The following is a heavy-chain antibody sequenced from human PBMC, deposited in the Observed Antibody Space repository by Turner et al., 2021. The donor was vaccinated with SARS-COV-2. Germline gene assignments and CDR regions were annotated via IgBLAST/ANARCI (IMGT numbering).Heavy chain of an antibody. V-gene: IGHV3-23*01. CDR2: ISGGGGNT. CDR1: GFTFSSYA. J-gene: IGHJ5*02. D-gene: IGHD5-18*01. CDR3: AKGYSYDLDP. Sequence: EVQLLESGGGLVQPGGSLRLSCAASGFTFSSYARNWVRQAPGKVLEWVSAISGGGGNTFYADSVKGRFTISRDNSKNTLYLQMNSLRAEDTAVYYCAKGYSYDLDPWGQGTLVTVSS.